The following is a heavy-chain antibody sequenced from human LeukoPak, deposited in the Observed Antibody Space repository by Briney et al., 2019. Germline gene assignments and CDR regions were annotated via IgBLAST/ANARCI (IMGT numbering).Heavy chain of an antibody. J-gene: IGHJ4*02. CDR1: GYTFTGYY. D-gene: IGHD3-10*01. V-gene: IGHV1-2*02. Sequence: ASVKVSCKASGYTFTGYYMHWVRQAPGQGLEWMGWINPNSGGTNYAQKFQGRVTMTRDTSISTAYMELSRLRSDDTAVYYCARINYYGSGSYYKGYFDYWGQGTLVTVSS. CDR3: ARINYYGSGSYYKGYFDY. CDR2: INPNSGGT.